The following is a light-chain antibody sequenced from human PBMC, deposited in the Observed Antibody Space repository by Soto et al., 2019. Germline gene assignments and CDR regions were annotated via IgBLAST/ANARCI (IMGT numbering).Light chain of an antibody. CDR2: GAS. CDR3: QHYGSALFT. Sequence: EIVLTQSPVTLSLSPGERATLSGRASQSFSSSYLAWYQQKPGQAPRLLIYGASSRATGIPDRFSGSGSGTDFTLTISSLEPEDFAVYYCQHYGSALFTFGPGTKVDVK. CDR1: QSFSSSY. J-gene: IGKJ3*01. V-gene: IGKV3-20*01.